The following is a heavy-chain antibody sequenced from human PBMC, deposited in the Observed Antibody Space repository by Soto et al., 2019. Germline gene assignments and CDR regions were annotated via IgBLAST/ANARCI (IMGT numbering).Heavy chain of an antibody. CDR3: ARGDREDIAVVIGVRPGEYGGDA. CDR2: IAYDGSNK. V-gene: IGHV3-30-3*01. J-gene: IGHJ6*02. CDR1: GFTFRSYA. Sequence: QVQLVESGGGVVQPGRSLRLSCAASGFTFRSYAMHWVRQAPGKGLECVAVIAYDGSNKFYRDYVRGRFTISRDNSENTLYLQINRLRYEDTAVYYCARGDREDIAVVIGVRPGEYGGDAWGQGTTVTVSS. D-gene: IGHD2-15*01.